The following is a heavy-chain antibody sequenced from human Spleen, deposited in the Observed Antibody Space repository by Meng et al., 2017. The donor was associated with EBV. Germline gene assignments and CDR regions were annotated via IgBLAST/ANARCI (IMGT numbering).Heavy chain of an antibody. J-gene: IGHJ4*02. CDR3: ATYHSDSSGPMDY. CDR1: GGGFNSFA. CDR2: FTPILDIA. D-gene: IGHD3-22*01. V-gene: IGHV1-69*01. Sequence: QVQVVQAGAGVKKPGSAGKVSCKTSGGGFNSFAISWVRQAPGQGLEWMGAFTPILDIANYARRFRGRVTITADESTSTAYLEMSSLRSDDTATYYCATYHSDSSGPMDYWGQGTLVTVSS.